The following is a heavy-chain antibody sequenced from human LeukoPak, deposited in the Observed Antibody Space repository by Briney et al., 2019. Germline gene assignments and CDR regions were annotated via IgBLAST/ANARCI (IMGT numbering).Heavy chain of an antibody. Sequence: GGSLRLSCAASGFTFSSYGMHWVRQAPGKGLEWVAFIRYDGSNKYYADSVKGRFTISRDNSKNTLYLQMNSLRAEDTAVYYCEGYGDYDWYFDLWGRGTLVTVSS. V-gene: IGHV3-30*02. CDR2: IRYDGSNK. CDR1: GFTFSSYG. D-gene: IGHD4-17*01. J-gene: IGHJ2*01. CDR3: EGYGDYDWYFDL.